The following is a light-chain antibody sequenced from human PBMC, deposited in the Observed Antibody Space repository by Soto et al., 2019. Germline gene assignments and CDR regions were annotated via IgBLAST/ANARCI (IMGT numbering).Light chain of an antibody. V-gene: IGKV3-11*01. CDR1: ETVSSY. CDR3: LHRMNWPLT. CDR2: EAS. Sequence: DIVLTQSPVTLSLSPGDRATLSCRASETVSSYVLWYKQKPGQDPRLLSEEASERATGIPARVSGSGSETDCTLTISSLEPEEFGVYYCLHRMNWPLTFGQGTRLEI. J-gene: IGKJ5*01.